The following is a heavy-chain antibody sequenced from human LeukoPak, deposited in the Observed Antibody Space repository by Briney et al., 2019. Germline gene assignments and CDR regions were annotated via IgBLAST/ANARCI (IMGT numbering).Heavy chain of an antibody. CDR2: IYYSAGT. Sequence: PSETLSLTCTVTGGSVSSSSYYWSWIRQPPGKGLEWIGYIYYSAGTNYNPSLKSRVTISVDTSKNQFSLKLSSVTAADTAVYYCARAAYSGSYHSDYWGQGTLVTVSS. CDR3: ARAAYSGSYHSDY. V-gene: IGHV4-61*01. J-gene: IGHJ4*02. CDR1: GGSVSSSSYY. D-gene: IGHD1-26*01.